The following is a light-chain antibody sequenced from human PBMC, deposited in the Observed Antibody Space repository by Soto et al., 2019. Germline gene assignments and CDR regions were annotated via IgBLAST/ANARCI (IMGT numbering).Light chain of an antibody. CDR3: QQYNGYSRT. CDR1: QGISSW. V-gene: IGKV1-5*01. Sequence: GDRVTMTCRASQGISSWLAWYQQKPGKAPKLLIYDASRLESGVTPMFSGSGAGTEFTLTISSLQPEDVATYYCQQYNGYSRTFGQGTKLEIK. CDR2: DAS. J-gene: IGKJ2*02.